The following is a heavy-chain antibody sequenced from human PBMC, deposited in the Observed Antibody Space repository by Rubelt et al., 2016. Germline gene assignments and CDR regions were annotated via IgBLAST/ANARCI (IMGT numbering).Heavy chain of an antibody. CDR3: ARGVMVRGVDP. V-gene: IGHV4-38-2*02. Sequence: QVQLQESGPGLVKPSETLSLTCTVSGYSISSGYHWGWIRQPPGKGLEWIGEINHSGSTNYNPSLKSRVTISVDTSKNQFSLERRSVSAAERAVYYGARGVMVRGVDPWGQGTLVIVSS. CDR2: INHSGST. D-gene: IGHD3-10*01. J-gene: IGHJ5*02. CDR1: GYSISSGYH.